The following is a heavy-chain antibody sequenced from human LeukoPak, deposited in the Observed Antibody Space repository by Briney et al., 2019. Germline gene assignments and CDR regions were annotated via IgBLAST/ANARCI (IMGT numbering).Heavy chain of an antibody. Sequence: ASVKVSCKASGGTFSSYTINWVRQAPGQGLEWMGRIIPILGIANYAQKFQGRVTITADKSTSTAYMELSSLRSEDTAVYYCAREGVTGGRLRNLDYWGQGTLVTVSS. D-gene: IGHD7-27*01. J-gene: IGHJ4*02. CDR1: GGTFSSYT. CDR3: AREGVTGGRLRNLDY. V-gene: IGHV1-69*04. CDR2: IIPILGIA.